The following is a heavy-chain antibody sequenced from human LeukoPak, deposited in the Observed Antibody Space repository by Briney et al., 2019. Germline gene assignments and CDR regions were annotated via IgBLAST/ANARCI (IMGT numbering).Heavy chain of an antibody. CDR3: ARVPRLRYFDWSLEGYYFDY. V-gene: IGHV4-39*07. CDR1: GGSISSSSYY. J-gene: IGHJ4*02. Sequence: SETLSVTCIVSGGSISSSSYYWGWIRQPPGKGLEWIGSIYYSGSTYYNPSLKSRVTISIDTSKNQFSLKLSSVTAADTAVYYCARVPRLRYFDWSLEGYYFDYWGQGTLVTVSS. D-gene: IGHD3-9*01. CDR2: IYYSGST.